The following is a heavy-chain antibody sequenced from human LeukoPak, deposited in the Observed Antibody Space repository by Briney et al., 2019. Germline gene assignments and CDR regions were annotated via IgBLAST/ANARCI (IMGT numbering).Heavy chain of an antibody. Sequence: GASVKVSCKASGGTFTNYAISWVRQAPGQGLEWMGGIIPMYGTVNYAQEFQGSVTITADKSTTTAYMELSSLRSEDTAMYYCAGEAPPNIGYCSTTNCYYFDFWGQGTLVTVPS. CDR2: IIPMYGTV. D-gene: IGHD2-2*01. CDR3: AGEAPPNIGYCSTTNCYYFDF. V-gene: IGHV1-69*06. CDR1: GGTFTNYA. J-gene: IGHJ4*02.